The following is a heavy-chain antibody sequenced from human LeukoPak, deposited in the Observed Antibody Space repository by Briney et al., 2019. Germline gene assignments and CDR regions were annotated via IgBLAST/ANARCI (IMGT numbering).Heavy chain of an antibody. CDR3: ARDNNGYSGYDRPDIDAFDI. D-gene: IGHD5-12*01. V-gene: IGHV3-7*01. CDR1: GFTFSSYW. Sequence: PGGSLRLSCAASGFTFSSYWMSWVRQAPGKGLEWVANIKQDGSEKYYVDSVKGRFTISRDNAKNSLYLQMNSLRAEDTAVYYCARDNNGYSGYDRPDIDAFDIWGQGTMVTVSS. J-gene: IGHJ3*02. CDR2: IKQDGSEK.